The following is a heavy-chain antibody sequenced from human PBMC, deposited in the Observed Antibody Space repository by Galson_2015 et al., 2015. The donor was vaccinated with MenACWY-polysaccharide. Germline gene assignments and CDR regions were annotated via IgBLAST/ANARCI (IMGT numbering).Heavy chain of an antibody. CDR3: ATKQMGDNSFDY. J-gene: IGHJ4*02. CDR2: ISGGSSVI. Sequence: SLRLSCAASGFTFSNYGMNWVRQALGKGLEWVSYISGGSSVIYYADSVKGRFTISRDNARNSLYLQVNSLRDEDTAVYYCATKQMGDNSFDYWGQGTLVTVSS. V-gene: IGHV3-48*02. D-gene: IGHD3-16*01. CDR1: GFTFSNYG.